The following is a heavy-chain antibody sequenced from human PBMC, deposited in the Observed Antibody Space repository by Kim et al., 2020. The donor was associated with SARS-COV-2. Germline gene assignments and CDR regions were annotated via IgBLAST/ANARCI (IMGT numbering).Heavy chain of an antibody. CDR2: ISSSSSTI. J-gene: IGHJ6*02. CDR1: GFTFSSYS. CDR3: ARDLQFPDILTGFTNVYYYGMDV. D-gene: IGHD3-9*01. V-gene: IGHV3-48*04. Sequence: GGSLRLSCAASGFTFSSYSMNWVRQAPGKGLEWVSYISSSSSTIYYADSVKGRFTISRDNAKNSLYLQMNSLRAEDTAVYYCARDLQFPDILTGFTNVYYYGMDVWGQGTTVTVSS.